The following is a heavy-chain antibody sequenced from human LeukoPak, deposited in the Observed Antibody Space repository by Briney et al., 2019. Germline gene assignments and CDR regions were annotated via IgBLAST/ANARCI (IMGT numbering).Heavy chain of an antibody. J-gene: IGHJ6*02. Sequence: PGGSLRLSCAASGFTFSTYWMHWVRQAPGKGLDWVSRINPDGITTTCADSVKGRFTISRDNSKNTLYLQMNSLRAEDTAVYYCAKDFTAMADYYYYGMDVWGHGSTVTVSS. CDR3: AKDFTAMADYYYYGMDV. V-gene: IGHV3-74*01. CDR1: GFTFSTYW. D-gene: IGHD5-18*01. CDR2: INPDGITT.